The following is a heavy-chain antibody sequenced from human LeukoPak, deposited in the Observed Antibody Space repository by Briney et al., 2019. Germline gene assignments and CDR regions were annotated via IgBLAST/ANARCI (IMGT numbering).Heavy chain of an antibody. CDR3: ARGVAKYYFDY. CDR2: IIPILGIA. Sequence: SVKVSCKASGGTFSSYAISWVRQAPGQGLEWMGRIIPILGIANYAQKFQGRVTITADKSTSTAYMELSSLRSEDTAVYYCARGVAKYYFDYWGQGTLVTVSS. J-gene: IGHJ4*02. CDR1: GGTFSSYA. V-gene: IGHV1-69*04.